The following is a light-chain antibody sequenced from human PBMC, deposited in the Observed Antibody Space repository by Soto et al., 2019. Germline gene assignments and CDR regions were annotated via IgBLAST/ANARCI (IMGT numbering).Light chain of an antibody. CDR1: QYISTK. CDR3: QEYGASAWT. CDR2: GAF. Sequence: VLTQSPDSLSLSPGERATLSCRASQYISTKLAWYQQKPGQAPRLLFSGAFNRATDTPDRFSGSGSGSVFQHIISCVEAEDFAMYYCQEYGASAWTFGQGTRVDFK. V-gene: IGKV3-20*01. J-gene: IGKJ1*01.